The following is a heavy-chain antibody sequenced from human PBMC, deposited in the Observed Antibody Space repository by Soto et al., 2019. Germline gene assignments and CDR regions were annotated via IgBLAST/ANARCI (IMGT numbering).Heavy chain of an antibody. J-gene: IGHJ4*02. CDR2: INHSGST. CDR1: GGSFSGYY. V-gene: IGHV4-34*01. CDR3: ARVSSTWHLLPDS. Sequence: SETLSLTCAGYGGSFSGYYWSWIRQPPGKGLEWIGEINHSGSTNYNPSLKSRVTISVDTSKNQFSLKLSSVTAADTGVYYCARVSSTWHLLPDSWGQGTRVTVSS. D-gene: IGHD6-13*01.